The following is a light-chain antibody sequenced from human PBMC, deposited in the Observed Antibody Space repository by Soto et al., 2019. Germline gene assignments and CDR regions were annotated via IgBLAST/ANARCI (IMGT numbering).Light chain of an antibody. CDR2: DAS. J-gene: IGKJ1*01. CDR1: QSISSW. CDR3: QQYNSYPWT. V-gene: IGKV1-5*01. Sequence: DIQMTQSPSTLSASVGDRVTITCRASQSISSWLAWYQQKPGKAPKLLIYDASSLESGVPSSFSGSGSGTEFALTISSLQPDDFATYYFQQYNSYPWTFGQGTKVEIK.